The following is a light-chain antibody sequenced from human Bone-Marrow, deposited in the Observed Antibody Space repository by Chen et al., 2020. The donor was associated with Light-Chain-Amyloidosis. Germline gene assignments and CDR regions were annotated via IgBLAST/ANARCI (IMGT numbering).Light chain of an antibody. Sequence: QLVLTQSPSASASLGASVKLTCTLSSGHSRYAIAWHQQQPEKGPRYLMKLNSDGSHSKGDGIPDRFSGSSSGAERYLPISSLQSEDEADYYCQTWGTGEVFGGGTKLTVL. J-gene: IGLJ3*02. CDR2: LNSDGSH. CDR1: SGHSRYA. V-gene: IGLV4-69*01. CDR3: QTWGTGEV.